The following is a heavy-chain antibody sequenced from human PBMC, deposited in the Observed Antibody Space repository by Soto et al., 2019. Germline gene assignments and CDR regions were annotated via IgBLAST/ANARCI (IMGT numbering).Heavy chain of an antibody. J-gene: IGHJ4*02. CDR1: GGSISSGGYY. Sequence: QVQLQESGPGLVKPSQTLSLTCTVSGGSISSGGYYWSWIRQHPGKGLEWIGYIYYSGSTSYNSSLKSRVTISVDTSKNQFSLKLSSVTAADTAVYYCVRVTPNGYGDHWGQGTLVTVSS. V-gene: IGHV4-31*03. D-gene: IGHD5-12*01. CDR2: IYYSGST. CDR3: VRVTPNGYGDH.